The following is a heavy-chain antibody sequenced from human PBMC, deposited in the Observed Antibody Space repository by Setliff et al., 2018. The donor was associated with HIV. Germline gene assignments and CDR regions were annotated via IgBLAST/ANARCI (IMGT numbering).Heavy chain of an antibody. CDR3: ARAAVAGPWRKLDY. J-gene: IGHJ4*02. D-gene: IGHD6-19*01. Sequence: VASVKVSCKVSGYTLTELSRHWVRPAPGQGLEWMGRISAYNGNTDHAQSLQGRVTMTTDTSTRTAYMELRSLRSDDTAVYYCARAAVAGPWRKLDYWGQGTLVTAPQ. CDR2: ISAYNGNT. V-gene: IGHV1-18*01. CDR1: GYTLTELS.